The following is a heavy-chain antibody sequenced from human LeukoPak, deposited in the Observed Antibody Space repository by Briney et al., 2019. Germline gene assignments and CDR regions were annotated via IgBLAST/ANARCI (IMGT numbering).Heavy chain of an antibody. CDR2: INPSSGST. Sequence: ASVKVSCKASGYTFTGYYMHWVRQAPGQGLEWMGWINPSSGSTNYAQKFLGRVTMTRDTSTSTVHMDLSSLRSEDTAVYYCARPGSPAAGASDFHHWGQGTLVTVSS. J-gene: IGHJ1*01. CDR3: ARPGSPAAGASDFHH. D-gene: IGHD6-13*01. CDR1: GYTFTGYY. V-gene: IGHV1-46*01.